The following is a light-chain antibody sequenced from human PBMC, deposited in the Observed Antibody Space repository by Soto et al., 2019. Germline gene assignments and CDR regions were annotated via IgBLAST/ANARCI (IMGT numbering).Light chain of an antibody. J-gene: IGKJ5*01. V-gene: IGKV1-8*01. CDR1: QGVSSY. CDR3: QQYYNYPLT. CDR2: AAS. Sequence: AIRMTQSPSSLSASIGDRVTITCRASQGVSSYLAWYQQKPGKAPKLLIYAASTLQSGVPSRFSGSGSGTDFTLTISCLQSEDFATYYCQQYYNYPLTLGQGTRLEIK.